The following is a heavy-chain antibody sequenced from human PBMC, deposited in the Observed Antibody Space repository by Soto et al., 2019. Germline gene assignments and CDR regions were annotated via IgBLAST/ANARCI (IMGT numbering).Heavy chain of an antibody. CDR2: ISGSGGST. V-gene: IGHV3-23*01. CDR3: AKDIRITIFGVVIWGAFDI. D-gene: IGHD3-3*01. Sequence: GGSLRLSCAASGFTFSSYAMSWVRQAPGKGLEWVSAISGSGGSTYYADSVKGRFTISRDNSKNTLYLQMNSLRAEDTAVYYCAKDIRITIFGVVIWGAFDIWGQGTMVTVSS. CDR1: GFTFSSYA. J-gene: IGHJ3*02.